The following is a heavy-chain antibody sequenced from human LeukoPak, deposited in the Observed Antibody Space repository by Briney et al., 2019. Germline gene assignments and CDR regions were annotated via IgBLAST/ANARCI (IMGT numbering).Heavy chain of an antibody. V-gene: IGHV3-7*01. CDR1: GFTFSSYW. CDR3: ARSGPTGYYYYYMDV. Sequence: PGGSLRLSCAASGFTFSSYWMSWVRQAPGKGLEWVANIKQDGSEKYYVDSVKGRFTISRDNAKNSLYLQMNSLRAEDTAVYYCARSGPTGYYYYYMDVWGKGTTVTVSS. J-gene: IGHJ6*03. D-gene: IGHD2-8*02. CDR2: IKQDGSEK.